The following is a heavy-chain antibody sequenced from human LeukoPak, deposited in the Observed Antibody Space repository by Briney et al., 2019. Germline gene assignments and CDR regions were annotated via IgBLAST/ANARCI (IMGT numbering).Heavy chain of an antibody. D-gene: IGHD2-8*01. CDR1: GFTVSSTY. CDR3: AKGHCTNGICWLD. J-gene: IGHJ4*02. V-gene: IGHV3-53*01. Sequence: GGSLRLSCAASGFTVSSTYMSWVRQAPGKGLELVSIIYSAGSTYYADSVKGRFTISRDNSKNTLYLQMNSLRAEDTAVYYCAKGHCTNGICWLDWGQGTLVTVSS. CDR2: IYSAGST.